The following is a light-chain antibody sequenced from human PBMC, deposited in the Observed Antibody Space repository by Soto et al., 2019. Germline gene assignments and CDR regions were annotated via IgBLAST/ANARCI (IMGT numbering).Light chain of an antibody. CDR3: SSYTSSSYYV. Sequence: QSALTQPASVSGSPGQSITISCTGTSSDVGGYKYVSWYQQHPDKAPKLIIYDVTNRPSGLSNRFSGSMSGNTASLTISGLQAEDEADYYCSSYTSSSYYVFGTGTKLTVL. J-gene: IGLJ1*01. CDR2: DVT. CDR1: SSDVGGYKY. V-gene: IGLV2-14*01.